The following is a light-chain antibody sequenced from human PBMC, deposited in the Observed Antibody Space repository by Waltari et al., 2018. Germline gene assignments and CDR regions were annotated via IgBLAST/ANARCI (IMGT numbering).Light chain of an antibody. CDR3: CSYAGSSTLV. CDR1: SSDVGSYNL. Sequence: HSALTQPASVSGSPGQSITISCTGTSSDVGSYNLVSWYQQHPDKAPKLMIYEDSKRPSGVSNRFSGSESGNTASLTISGLQAEDEADYYCCSYAGSSTLVFGGGTKLTVL. V-gene: IGLV2-23*01. J-gene: IGLJ3*02. CDR2: EDS.